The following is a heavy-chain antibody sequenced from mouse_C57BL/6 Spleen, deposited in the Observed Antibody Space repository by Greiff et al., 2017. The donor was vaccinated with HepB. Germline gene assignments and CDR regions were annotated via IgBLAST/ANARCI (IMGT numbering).Heavy chain of an antibody. J-gene: IGHJ1*03. CDR2: IYPRSGNT. CDR1: GYTFTSYG. CDR3: ARSFDYYGSSYWYFDV. D-gene: IGHD1-1*01. V-gene: IGHV1-81*01. Sequence: VQLQQSGAELARPGASVKLSCKASGYTFTSYGISWVKQRTGQGLEWIGEIYPRSGNTYYNEKFKGKATLTAEKSSSTAYMELRSLTSEDSAVYFCARSFDYYGSSYWYFDVWGTGTTVTVSS.